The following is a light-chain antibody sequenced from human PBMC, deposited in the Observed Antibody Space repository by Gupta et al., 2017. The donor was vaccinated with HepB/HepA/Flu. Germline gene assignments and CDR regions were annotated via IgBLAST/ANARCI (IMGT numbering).Light chain of an antibody. Sequence: DIVMNQTPLSLSVTPGQPASIPCKSSGSLLDSIGTSYLYWYLQKAGQPPQLLIYEVSNRFSGVPERFSSSGSATDFTLKISLEDAEDVGTYCCKRSIQHPKTFGQGTKVEI. CDR3: KRSIQHPKT. V-gene: IGKV2D-29*01. CDR2: EVS. CDR1: GSLLDSIGTSY. J-gene: IGKJ1*01.